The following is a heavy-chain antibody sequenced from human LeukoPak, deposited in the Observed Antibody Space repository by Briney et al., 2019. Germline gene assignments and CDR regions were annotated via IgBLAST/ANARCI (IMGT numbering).Heavy chain of an antibody. CDR1: GGTFSSYA. D-gene: IGHD2-2*01. CDR3: ARSYLPATAPNGWFDP. J-gene: IGHJ5*02. V-gene: IGHV1-69*13. Sequence: SVKVSCKASGGTFSSYAISWVRQAPGQGLEWMGGIIPIFGTANYAQKFQGRVTITADESTSTAYMELSSLRSEDTAVYYCARSYLPATAPNGWFDPWGQGTLVTVSS. CDR2: IIPIFGTA.